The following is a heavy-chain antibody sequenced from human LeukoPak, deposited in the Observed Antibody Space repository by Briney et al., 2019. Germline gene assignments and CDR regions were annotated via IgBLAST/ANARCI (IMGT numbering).Heavy chain of an antibody. Sequence: PGGSLRLSCVASGFTFSTYAMSWVRQAPGKGLEWVSAVCGSGGSTYYADSVKGRFTISRDNSKNTLYLQMNSLRAEDTAVYYCANRGQAGFCSGGSCYSPFDYWGQGTLVTVSS. CDR1: GFTFSTYA. J-gene: IGHJ4*02. CDR2: VCGSGGST. D-gene: IGHD2-15*01. V-gene: IGHV3-23*01. CDR3: ANRGQAGFCSGGSCYSPFDY.